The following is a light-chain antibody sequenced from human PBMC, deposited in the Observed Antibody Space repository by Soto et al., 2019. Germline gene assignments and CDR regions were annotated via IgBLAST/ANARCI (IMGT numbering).Light chain of an antibody. CDR1: KNDIGLYDF. CDR2: EVV. V-gene: IGLV2-8*01. Sequence: QSVLTQPPSASGSPGQSVTIFCTGTKNDIGLYDFVSWYQHRPGKAPRLIIYEVVQRPSGVPDRFSGSKSGNTASLTVSGLQAADGADYFCKSYAGSNTYVFGSGTKVTVL. CDR3: KSYAGSNTYV. J-gene: IGLJ1*01.